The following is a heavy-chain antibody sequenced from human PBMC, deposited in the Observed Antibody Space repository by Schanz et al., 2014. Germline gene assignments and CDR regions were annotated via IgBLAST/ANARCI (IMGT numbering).Heavy chain of an antibody. J-gene: IGHJ4*02. V-gene: IGHV1-18*01. Sequence: QVQLVQSGAEVKKPGASVKVSCKASGYTFTSYGISWVRQAPGQGLEWMGWISAYNGNTKYPQKLQGRVTMTTDTSTSTAYMELRSLRADDTAVYYCARDRRLFDRDGLYYFDSWGQGTLVTVSS. CDR2: ISAYNGNT. CDR3: ARDRRLFDRDGLYYFDS. D-gene: IGHD3-10*02. CDR1: GYTFTSYG.